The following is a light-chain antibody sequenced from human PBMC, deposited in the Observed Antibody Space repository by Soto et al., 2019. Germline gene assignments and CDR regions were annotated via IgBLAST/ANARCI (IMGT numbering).Light chain of an antibody. J-gene: IGKJ5*01. CDR1: QSISST. V-gene: IGKV3D-15*01. CDR2: DVY. Sequence: EIVFTQSPGTLSLSPGERATLSCRASQSISSTYLAWYQQKPGQAPRLLIHDVYNRATGIPARFSGSGSGTEFTLTISSLQSEDFAFYYCQHYNNWLGTFGQGTRLEIK. CDR3: QHYNNWLGT.